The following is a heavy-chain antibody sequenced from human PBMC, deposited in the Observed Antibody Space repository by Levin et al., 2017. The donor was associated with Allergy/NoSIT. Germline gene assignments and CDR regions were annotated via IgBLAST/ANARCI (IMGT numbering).Heavy chain of an antibody. D-gene: IGHD3-10*01. CDR2: ISGSGSST. J-gene: IGHJ4*02. Sequence: LSLTCAASGFTFSSYAMSWVRPAPGKGLEWVSAISGSGSSTYFADSVKGRFTISRDKSKNTLFLQMNSLRAEDTAIYYCAREMGYGSGIDYWGQGTLVTVSS. CDR3: AREMGYGSGIDY. V-gene: IGHV3-23*01. CDR1: GFTFSSYA.